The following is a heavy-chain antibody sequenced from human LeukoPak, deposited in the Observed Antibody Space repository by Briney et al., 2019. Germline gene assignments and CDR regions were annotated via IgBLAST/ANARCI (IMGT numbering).Heavy chain of an antibody. CDR2: ISAYNGNT. CDR1: GYTFTSYG. Sequence: ASVKVSCKASGYTFTSYGISWVRQAPGQGLEWMGWISAYNGNTNYAQKLQGRVTMPTDTSTSTAHMELRSLRSDDTAVYYCARDRTMVRGVRLVDYWGQGTLVTVSS. D-gene: IGHD3-10*01. CDR3: ARDRTMVRGVRLVDY. V-gene: IGHV1-18*01. J-gene: IGHJ4*02.